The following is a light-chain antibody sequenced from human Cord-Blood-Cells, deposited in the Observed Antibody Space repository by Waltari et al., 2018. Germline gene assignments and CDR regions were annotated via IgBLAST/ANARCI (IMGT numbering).Light chain of an antibody. Sequence: QSALTQPRSVSGSPGQSVTISCTGTSSDVGGYNYVYWYQQHPGKAPKLTSYDVSNRPSGFPCRFSGSKSRNTASLTISGLQAEDEADYYCCSYAGSYTVVFGGGTKLTVL. CDR3: CSYAGSYTVV. V-gene: IGLV2-11*01. J-gene: IGLJ2*01. CDR2: DVS. CDR1: SSDVGGYNY.